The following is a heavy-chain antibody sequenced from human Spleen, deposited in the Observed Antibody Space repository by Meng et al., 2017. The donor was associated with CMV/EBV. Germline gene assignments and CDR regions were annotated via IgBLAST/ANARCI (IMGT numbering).Heavy chain of an antibody. V-gene: IGHV3-7*01. CDR2: IKEDGNEK. J-gene: IGHJ5*02. CDR1: GITFSKSW. CDR3: ARGRFDP. Sequence: GESLKISCVASGITFSKSWMTWVRQTPGKGLEWVANIKEDGNEKNYVDSVKGRFTISRDNAKNSLYLQMNSLRVEDTAVYYCARGRFDPWGQGTLVTVSS.